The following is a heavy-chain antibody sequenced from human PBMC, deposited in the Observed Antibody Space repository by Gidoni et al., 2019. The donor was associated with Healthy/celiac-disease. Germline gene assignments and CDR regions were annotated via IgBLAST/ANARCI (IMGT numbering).Heavy chain of an antibody. Sequence: EVQLVESGGGLVQPGGSLRLSCAASGFTFSSYWMSWVRQAPGKGLEWVANIKQDGSEKYYVDAVKDRYTISRDNAKNSLYLQMNSLRAEDTAVYYCARDPGGYSGGGFDYWGQGTLVTVSS. CDR1: GFTFSSYW. V-gene: IGHV3-7*01. J-gene: IGHJ4*02. CDR2: IKQDGSEK. D-gene: IGHD5-12*01. CDR3: ARDPGGYSGGGFDY.